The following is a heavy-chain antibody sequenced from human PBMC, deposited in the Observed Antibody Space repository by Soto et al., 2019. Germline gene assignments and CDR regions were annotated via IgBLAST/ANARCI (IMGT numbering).Heavy chain of an antibody. J-gene: IGHJ4*02. D-gene: IGHD6-13*01. CDR2: INHSGST. CDR1: GGSFSGYY. V-gene: IGHV4-34*01. Sequence: SETLSLTCAVYGGSFSGYYWSWIRQPPGKGLEWIGEINHSGSTNYNPSLKSRVTISVDTSKNQFSLKLSSVTAADTAVYYCARAGSNWGQGTLVTVSS. CDR3: ARAGSN.